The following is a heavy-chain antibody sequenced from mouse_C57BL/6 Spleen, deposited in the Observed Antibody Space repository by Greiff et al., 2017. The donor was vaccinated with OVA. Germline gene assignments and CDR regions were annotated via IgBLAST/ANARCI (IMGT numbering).Heavy chain of an antibody. Sequence: QVQLQQSGAELVRPGTSVKMSCKASGYTFTNYWIGWAKQRPGHGLEWIGDIYPGGGYTNYHEKFKGKATLTADKSSSTAYMQFSSLTSEDSAIYYCARWAGYGYFDVWGTGTTVTVSS. J-gene: IGHJ1*03. CDR1: GYTFTNYW. D-gene: IGHD6-1*01. V-gene: IGHV1-63*01. CDR3: ARWAGYGYFDV. CDR2: IYPGGGYT.